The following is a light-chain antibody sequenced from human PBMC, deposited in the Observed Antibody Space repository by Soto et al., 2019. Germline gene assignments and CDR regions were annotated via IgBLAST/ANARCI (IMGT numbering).Light chain of an antibody. V-gene: IGKV1-39*01. CDR1: QNIDTY. CDR3: QQSYSSPRT. J-gene: IGKJ1*01. CDR2: VAH. Sequence: DIQMTQSPSSLSASVGDSVTITCRASQNIDTYLNWYQVKPGKAPKLLLSVAHGFQSAATSNFSGSGSGTDFSLSISSLQPEDFATYYCQQSYSSPRTFGQGTRVEIK.